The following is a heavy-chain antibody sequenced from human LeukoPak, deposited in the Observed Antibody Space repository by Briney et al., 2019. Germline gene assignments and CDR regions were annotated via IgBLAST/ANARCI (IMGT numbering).Heavy chain of an antibody. V-gene: IGHV3-7*01. J-gene: IGHJ6*03. CDR1: GFTFSSYW. CDR2: IKQGGSEK. D-gene: IGHD1-26*01. Sequence: GGSLRLSCAASGFTFSSYWRSWVRQAPGKGLEWVANIKQGGSEKYYVDSVKGRFTISRDNAKNSLYLQMNSLRAEDTAVYYCARGVGATTPHYYYYYMDVWGKGTTVTVSS. CDR3: ARGVGATTPHYYYYYMDV.